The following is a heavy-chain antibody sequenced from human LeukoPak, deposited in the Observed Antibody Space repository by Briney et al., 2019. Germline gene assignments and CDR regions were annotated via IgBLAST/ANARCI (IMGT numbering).Heavy chain of an antibody. J-gene: IGHJ4*02. V-gene: IGHV4-34*01. CDR2: INHSGST. D-gene: IGHD2-2*01. Sequence: PSETLSLTCAVYGGSFSGYYWSWIRQPPGKGLEWIGEINHSGSTNYNPSLKSRVTISVDTSKNQFSLKLSSVTAADTAVYYCARGRWASTSRYPYWGQGTLVTVSS. CDR3: ARGRWASTSRYPY. CDR1: GGSFSGYY.